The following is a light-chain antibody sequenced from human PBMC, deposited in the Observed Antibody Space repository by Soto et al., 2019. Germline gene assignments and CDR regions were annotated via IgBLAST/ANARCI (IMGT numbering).Light chain of an antibody. CDR1: QSVSGY. CDR2: DAS. J-gene: IGKJ4*01. V-gene: IGKV3-11*01. Sequence: EIVLTQSPATLSLSPGNRATLSCRASQSVSGYLAWYQQKPGQAPRLLIYDASNRATGIPARFSGRGSGTDFTLTITGLEPEDFAVYYGEQRSNWPSTFGGGTKVEI. CDR3: EQRSNWPST.